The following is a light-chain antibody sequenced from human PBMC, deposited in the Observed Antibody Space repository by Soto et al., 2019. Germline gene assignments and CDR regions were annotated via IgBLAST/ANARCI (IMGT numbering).Light chain of an antibody. CDR3: AAWDDSLNGVV. J-gene: IGLJ2*01. CDR1: SSNIGSNT. Sequence: QSVLTQPPSVSGTPGQRVTISCSGSSSNIGSNTVNWYQQLPRTAPKLLIYTYSQRPSGVPDRFSGSRSGTSASLAISGLQSEDEAVYFCAAWDDSLNGVVLGGGTKLTVL. CDR2: TYS. V-gene: IGLV1-44*01.